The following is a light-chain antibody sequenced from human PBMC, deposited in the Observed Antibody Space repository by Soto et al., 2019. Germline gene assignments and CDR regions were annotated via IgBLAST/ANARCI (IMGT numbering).Light chain of an antibody. J-gene: IGKJ2*01. Sequence: EIVLTQSPGTLSLSPGERAALSCRASHSVSSSYLAWYQQKPGQAPRLLIYGASSRATGIRDRFSGSGSGTDFTLTISRLEPEDFAVYYCQQYGSSPPYTFGQGTKLEIK. V-gene: IGKV3-20*01. CDR2: GAS. CDR1: HSVSSSY. CDR3: QQYGSSPPYT.